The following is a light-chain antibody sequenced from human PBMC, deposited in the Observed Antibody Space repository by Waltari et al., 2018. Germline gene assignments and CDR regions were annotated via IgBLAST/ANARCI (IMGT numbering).Light chain of an antibody. CDR1: HSIDTY. CDR2: GAS. CDR3: QQYNRWRT. V-gene: IGKV3-15*01. J-gene: IGKJ1*01. Sequence: EIVMTQSPATLSVSPGERATLSCRASHSIDTYLAWYQQKPGQAPRLLIYGASTRATGISARFTGSGSGTEFTLTISSLQSEDCAVYYCQQYNRWRTFGQGTKVEIK.